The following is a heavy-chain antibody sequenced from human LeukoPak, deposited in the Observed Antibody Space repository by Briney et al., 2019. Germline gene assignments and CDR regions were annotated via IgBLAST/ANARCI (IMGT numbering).Heavy chain of an antibody. V-gene: IGHV3-74*01. D-gene: IGHD6-13*01. Sequence: GGSLRLSCAASGFTLSSYWMHWVRQVPGKGLVWVSRIKSDGSDTRYADSVKGRFTISRDNAKNTLYLQMNSLRAEDTAVYYRAKDGTAVLYYFDYWGQGTLVTVSS. CDR1: GFTLSSYW. CDR3: AKDGTAVLYYFDY. CDR2: IKSDGSDT. J-gene: IGHJ4*02.